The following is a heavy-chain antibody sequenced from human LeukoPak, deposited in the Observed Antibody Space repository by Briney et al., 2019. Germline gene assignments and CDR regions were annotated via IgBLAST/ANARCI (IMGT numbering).Heavy chain of an antibody. Sequence: SQTLSLTCTVSGGSISSGDYYWSWIRQPPGKGLEWIGYIYYSGSTYYNPSLKSRVTISVDTSKNQFSLKLSSVTAADTAVYYCARDARWELPFDYWGQGTLVTVSS. V-gene: IGHV4-30-4*08. CDR2: IYYSGST. CDR1: GGSISSGDYY. J-gene: IGHJ4*02. CDR3: ARDARWELPFDY. D-gene: IGHD1-26*01.